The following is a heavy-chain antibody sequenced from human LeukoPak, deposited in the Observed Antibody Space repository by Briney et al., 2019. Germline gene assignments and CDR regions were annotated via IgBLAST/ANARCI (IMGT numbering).Heavy chain of an antibody. CDR1: GYTFTGYY. V-gene: IGHV1-2*02. CDR3: ARSITGTGWFDP. Sequence: ASVKVSCKASGYTFTGYYMHWVRQAPGQGLEWMGWINPNSGGTNYAQKFQGRVTMTRDTSISTAYMELSRLRSGDTAVYYCARSITGTGWFDPWGQGTLVTVSS. CDR2: INPNSGGT. D-gene: IGHD1-7*01. J-gene: IGHJ5*02.